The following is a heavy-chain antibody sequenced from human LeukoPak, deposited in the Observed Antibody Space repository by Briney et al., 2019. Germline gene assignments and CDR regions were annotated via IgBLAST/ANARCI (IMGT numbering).Heavy chain of an antibody. Sequence: GGSLRLSCAASGFTFSSYAMNWVRQAPGKGLEWVSAICGSGDATYYADSVKGRFTISRDNSKNTLYLQMNSLRADDTVVYECAKGLISTCDDPNDYWGQGTLVTVSA. CDR2: ICGSGDAT. J-gene: IGHJ4*02. CDR1: GFTFSSYA. D-gene: IGHD6-13*01. CDR3: AKGLISTCDDPNDY. V-gene: IGHV3-23*01.